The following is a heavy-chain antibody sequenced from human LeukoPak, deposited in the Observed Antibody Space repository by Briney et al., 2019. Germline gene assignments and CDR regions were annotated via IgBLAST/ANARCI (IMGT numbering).Heavy chain of an antibody. D-gene: IGHD6-25*01. CDR3: ARDVAAAGTGYFDY. V-gene: IGHV3-20*04. Sequence: GGSLRLSCAASGFTFDDYGMSWVRQAPGKGLEWVSGINWNGGSTGYADSVKGRFTISRDNAKNSLYLQMNSLRAEDTALYYCARDVAAAGTGYFDYWGQGTLVPVSS. CDR1: GFTFDDYG. CDR2: INWNGGST. J-gene: IGHJ4*02.